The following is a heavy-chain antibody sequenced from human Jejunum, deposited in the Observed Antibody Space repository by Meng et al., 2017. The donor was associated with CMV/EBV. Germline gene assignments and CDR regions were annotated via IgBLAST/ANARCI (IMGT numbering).Heavy chain of an antibody. CDR1: GFTFNTYA. J-gene: IGHJ4*02. Sequence: CAASGFTFNTYAMTWVRQAPGKGLEWVSSISSSGSTFYADAVKGRFTTSRDNSKNTLSLQVNSLRAEDTAVYYCARPSIVGATLPTFWGQGTLVTVSS. CDR3: ARPSIVGATLPTF. CDR2: ISSSGST. V-gene: IGHV3-23*01. D-gene: IGHD1-26*01.